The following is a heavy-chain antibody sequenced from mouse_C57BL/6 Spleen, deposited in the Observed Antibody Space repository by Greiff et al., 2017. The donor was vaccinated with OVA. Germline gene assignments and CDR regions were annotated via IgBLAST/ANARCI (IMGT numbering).Heavy chain of an antibody. J-gene: IGHJ4*01. V-gene: IGHV7-3*01. CDR3: AIYYGNTYAMDY. CDR2: IRNKANGYTT. D-gene: IGHD2-1*01. Sequence: EVMLVESGGGLVQPGGSLSLSCAASGFTFTDYYMSWVRQPPGKALEWLGFIRNKANGYTTEYSASVKGRFTISSDNSQSILYLQMNALRAEDSATYYCAIYYGNTYAMDYWGQGTSVTVSS. CDR1: GFTFTDYY.